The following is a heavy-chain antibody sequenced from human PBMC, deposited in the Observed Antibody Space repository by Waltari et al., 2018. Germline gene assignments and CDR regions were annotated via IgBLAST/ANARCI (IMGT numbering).Heavy chain of an antibody. J-gene: IGHJ3*02. V-gene: IGHV1-69*01. CDR3: ARPYCSGGSCYYDAFDI. CDR2: IIPIFGTA. D-gene: IGHD2-15*01. Sequence: PGQGLEWMGGIIPIFGTANYAQKFQGRVTITADESTSTAYMELSSLRSEDTAVYYCARPYCSGGSCYYDAFDIWGQGTMVTVSS.